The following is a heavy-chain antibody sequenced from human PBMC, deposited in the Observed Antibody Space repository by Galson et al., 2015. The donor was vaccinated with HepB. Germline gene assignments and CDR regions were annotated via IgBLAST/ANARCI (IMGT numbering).Heavy chain of an antibody. CDR2: ISAYNGNT. D-gene: IGHD3-3*01. J-gene: IGHJ6*03. CDR3: ARGPLVGLLSAYYYYYMDV. CDR1: GYTFTSYG. V-gene: IGHV1-18*01. Sequence: SVKVSCKASGYTFTSYGISWVRQAPGQGLEWMGWISAYNGNTNYAQKLQGRVTMTTDTSTSTAYMELRSLRSDDTAVYYCARGPLVGLLSAYYYYYMDVWGKGTTVTVSS.